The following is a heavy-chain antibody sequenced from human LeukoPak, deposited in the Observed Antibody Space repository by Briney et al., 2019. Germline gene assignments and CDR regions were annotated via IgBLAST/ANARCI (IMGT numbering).Heavy chain of an antibody. D-gene: IGHD1-26*01. Sequence: SVTVSCKASVGSFIKYAISWVRQAPGQGLEWMGGIIPIFVTANYAQKFQGRVTITADESTSTAYMELSSLRSEDTAVYYCARAGAFGYSGSYYRFDYWGQGTLVTVSS. CDR1: VGSFIKYA. J-gene: IGHJ4*02. CDR3: ARAGAFGYSGSYYRFDY. CDR2: IIPIFVTA. V-gene: IGHV1-69*13.